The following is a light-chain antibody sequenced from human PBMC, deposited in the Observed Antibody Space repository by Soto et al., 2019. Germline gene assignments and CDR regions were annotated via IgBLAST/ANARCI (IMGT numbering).Light chain of an antibody. J-gene: IGLJ2*01. CDR2: DVT. V-gene: IGLV2-14*01. CDR3: SSYTTTSTVV. Sequence: QSALTQPASVAGSPGQSITISCTGTRSDVGGYNFVSWYQQLPGKAPKLMIYDVTNRPSGVSSRFSGSKSGNTASLTISGLQAEDEADYYCSSYTTTSTVVFGGGTQLTVL. CDR1: RSDVGGYNF.